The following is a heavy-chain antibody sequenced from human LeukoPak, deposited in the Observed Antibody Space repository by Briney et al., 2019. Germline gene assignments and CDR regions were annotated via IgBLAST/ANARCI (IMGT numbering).Heavy chain of an antibody. D-gene: IGHD6-13*01. J-gene: IGHJ4*02. CDR2: ISYDGSNK. CDR1: GFTFSSYG. Sequence: GGSLRLSCAASGFTFSSYGMHWVRQAPGKGLEWVAVISYDGSNKYYADSVKGRFTISRDNYKNTLYLQMNSLRAEDTAVYYCAKGTSAAARTSFDYWGQGTLVTVSS. CDR3: AKGTSAAARTSFDY. V-gene: IGHV3-30*18.